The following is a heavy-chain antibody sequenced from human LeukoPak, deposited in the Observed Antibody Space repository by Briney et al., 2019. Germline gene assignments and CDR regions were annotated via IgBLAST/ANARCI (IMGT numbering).Heavy chain of an antibody. CDR3: ARQRISVAVGGDFDY. Sequence: QPGGSLRLSCAVSGFTFSNYEMNWDRQAPGKGLERVAYIFSGGSIIYYADSVKGRFTISRDNAKNSLYLQMNSLRAEDMAVYYCARQRISVAVGGDFDYWGQGTLVTVSS. CDR1: GFTFSNYE. D-gene: IGHD6-19*01. CDR2: IFSGGSII. V-gene: IGHV3-48*03. J-gene: IGHJ4*02.